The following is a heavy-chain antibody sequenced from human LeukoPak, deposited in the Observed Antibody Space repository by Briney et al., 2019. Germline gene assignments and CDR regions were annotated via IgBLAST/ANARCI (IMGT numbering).Heavy chain of an antibody. CDR3: ARDREYYDSSGYYTGRYFDY. CDR2: ISGSGGST. J-gene: IGHJ4*02. D-gene: IGHD3-22*01. CDR1: GFTFSSYA. V-gene: IGHV3-23*01. Sequence: PGGSLRLSCAASGFTFSSYAMSWVRQAPGKGLEWVSTISGSGGSTYYADSVKGRFTISRDNSKNTLYLQMNSLRAEDTAVYYCARDREYYDSSGYYTGRYFDYWGQGTLVTVSS.